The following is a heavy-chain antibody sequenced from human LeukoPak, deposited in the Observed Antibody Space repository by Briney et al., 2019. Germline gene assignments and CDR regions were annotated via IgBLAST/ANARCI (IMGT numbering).Heavy chain of an antibody. J-gene: IGHJ2*01. CDR3: ARDYGLPYYFDASGYFASQCFDL. CDR2: IYSDGRT. CDR1: GLSVSTKY. Sequence: GGSLRLSCAAYGLSVSTKYMNWVRQAPGEGLGWVSFIYSDGRTYYADSVRARFTNSRDNSKHTLYLQMGSLRAEDTAVYYCARDYGLPYYFDASGYFASQCFDLWGRGTLVTVSS. D-gene: IGHD3-22*01. V-gene: IGHV3-53*01.